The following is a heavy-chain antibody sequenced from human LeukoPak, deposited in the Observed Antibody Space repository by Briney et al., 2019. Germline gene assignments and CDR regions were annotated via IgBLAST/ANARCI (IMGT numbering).Heavy chain of an antibody. D-gene: IGHD1-26*01. CDR3: AKAKELNYYYYMDV. CDR1: GFTFSSYG. Sequence: PGGSLRLSCAASGFTFSSYGMHWVRQAPGKGLEWVAVIWYDGSNKYYADSVKGRFTISRDNSKNTLYLQMNSLRAEDTAVYDCAKAKELNYYYYMDVWGKGTTVTVSS. V-gene: IGHV3-33*06. J-gene: IGHJ6*03. CDR2: IWYDGSNK.